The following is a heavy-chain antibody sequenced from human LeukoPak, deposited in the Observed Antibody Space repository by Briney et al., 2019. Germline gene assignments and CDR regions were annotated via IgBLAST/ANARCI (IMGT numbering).Heavy chain of an antibody. D-gene: IGHD2-2*01. J-gene: IGHJ6*02. CDR1: GYTFTSYD. Sequence: ASVKVSCKASGYTFTSYDINWVRQAPGQRLEWMGWMNPNSGNTGYAQKFQGRVTMTRNTSISTAYMELSSLRSEDTALYYCARAIRIVVVPAAKDYYYGMDVWGQGTTVTVSS. CDR2: MNPNSGNT. CDR3: ARAIRIVVVPAAKDYYYGMDV. V-gene: IGHV1-8*01.